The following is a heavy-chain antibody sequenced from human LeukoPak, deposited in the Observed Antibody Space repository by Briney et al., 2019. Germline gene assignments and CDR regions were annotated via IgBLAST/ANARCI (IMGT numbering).Heavy chain of an antibody. CDR3: ARDLGLWFGELLPHGEYFQH. Sequence: RASVKVSCKASGGTFSGYAFSWVRQAPGQGLEWMGGIIPMFGRTNYAQTFQGRVTITADESTSTAYMELTSLRSDDTAVYYCARDLGLWFGELLPHGEYFQHWGQGTLVTVSS. CDR1: GGTFSGYA. D-gene: IGHD3-10*01. J-gene: IGHJ1*01. V-gene: IGHV1-69*13. CDR2: IIPMFGRT.